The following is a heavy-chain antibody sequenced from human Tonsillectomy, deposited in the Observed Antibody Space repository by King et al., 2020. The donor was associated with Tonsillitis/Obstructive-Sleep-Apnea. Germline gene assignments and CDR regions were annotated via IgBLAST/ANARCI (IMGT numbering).Heavy chain of an antibody. CDR3: ATDRNRGYVPYYYYYGIDV. CDR1: GFTFSSYA. V-gene: IGHV3-23*04. CDR2: ISGSGGST. D-gene: IGHD6-25*01. Sequence: VQLVESGGGLVQPGGSLRLSCAASGFTFSSYAMSWVRQAPGKGLEWVSAISGSGGSTYYADSVKGRFTISRDNSKNTLYLQMYSLRAEDTAVYYCATDRNRGYVPYYYYYGIDVWGQGTTVTVSS. J-gene: IGHJ6*02.